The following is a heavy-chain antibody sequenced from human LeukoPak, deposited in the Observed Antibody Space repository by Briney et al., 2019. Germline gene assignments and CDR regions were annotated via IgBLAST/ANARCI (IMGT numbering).Heavy chain of an antibody. CDR3: ARGAAGYGPYDY. J-gene: IGHJ4*02. D-gene: IGHD5-12*01. CDR2: MYYSGRT. Sequence: SDTLSLTCTVSGDSISTYYWRWMQQPPGKGLEGIGYMYYSGRTNYNPSLKSRVTISLDTPKNQFSLRLNSVTAADTAVYYCARGAAGYGPYDYWGQGTLVTVSS. V-gene: IGHV4-59*07. CDR1: GDSISTYY.